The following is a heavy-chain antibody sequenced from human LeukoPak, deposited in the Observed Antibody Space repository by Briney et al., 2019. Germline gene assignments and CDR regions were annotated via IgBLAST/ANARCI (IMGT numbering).Heavy chain of an antibody. CDR3: ARDGGLWFGESDPFDY. V-gene: IGHV1-69*04. Sequence: SVKVSCKASGGTFSSYAISWVRQAPGQGLEWMGRIIPILGIANYAQKFQGRVTITADKSTSTAYMELRSLRSDDTAVYYCARDGGLWFGESDPFDYWGQGTLVTVSS. CDR2: IIPILGIA. D-gene: IGHD3-10*01. J-gene: IGHJ4*02. CDR1: GGTFSSYA.